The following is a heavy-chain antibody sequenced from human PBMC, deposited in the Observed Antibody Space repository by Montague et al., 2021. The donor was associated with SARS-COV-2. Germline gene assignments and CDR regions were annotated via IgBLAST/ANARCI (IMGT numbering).Heavy chain of an antibody. J-gene: IGHJ5*02. V-gene: IGHV4-59*08. CDR2: IHYSGST. CDR3: ARLGVVPSPRTFDP. CDR1: GGSISNYY. D-gene: IGHD3-10*01. Sequence: SETLSLTCTVSGGSISNYYWSWIRQPPGKGLEWIGYIHYSGSTSSHPSLMGRVTISVDKSKNQFSLKVNSVSAADTAVYYCARLGVVPSPRTFDPWGQGTLVTVSS.